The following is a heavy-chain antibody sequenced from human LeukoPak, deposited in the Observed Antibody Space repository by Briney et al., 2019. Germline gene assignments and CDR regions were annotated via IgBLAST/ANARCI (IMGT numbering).Heavy chain of an antibody. CDR3: ARGGDYYGSGSPINHYGMDV. V-gene: IGHV1-2*04. D-gene: IGHD3-10*01. CDR1: GYTFTSYG. J-gene: IGHJ6*02. Sequence: WASVKVSCKASGYTFTSYGMSWVRQAPGQGLEWMGWINGYSGDTNYAQKFQGWVTMTRDTSISTAYMELSRLRSDDTAVYYCARGGDYYGSGSPINHYGMDVWGQGTTVTVSS. CDR2: INGYSGDT.